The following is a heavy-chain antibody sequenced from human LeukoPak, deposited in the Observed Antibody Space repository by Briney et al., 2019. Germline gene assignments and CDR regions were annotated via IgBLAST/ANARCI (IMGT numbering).Heavy chain of an antibody. Sequence: GESLKISCKGSGYSFTSYWIGWVRQMPGKGLEWMGVIFPGDSDTRYSPSFQGQVTISADKSITTAYLQWSSLKASDTAMYYCARLLLWFGELDAFDIWGQGTMVTVSS. CDR1: GYSFTSYW. J-gene: IGHJ3*02. CDR3: ARLLLWFGELDAFDI. CDR2: IFPGDSDT. D-gene: IGHD3-10*01. V-gene: IGHV5-51*01.